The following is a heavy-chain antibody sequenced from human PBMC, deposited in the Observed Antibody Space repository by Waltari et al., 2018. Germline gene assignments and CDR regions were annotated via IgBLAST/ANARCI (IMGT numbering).Heavy chain of an antibody. D-gene: IGHD3-16*01. CDR3: ATYVGASIGTAAFDV. CDR2: ISYSGTT. Sequence: GAVRQAPGKGLEGTATISYSGTTYNNPSLKSRVTISGDTSKNQFSLKLSSVTAADTGVYYCATYVGASIGTAAFDVWGQGTMVTVSS. V-gene: IGHV4-39*01. J-gene: IGHJ3*01.